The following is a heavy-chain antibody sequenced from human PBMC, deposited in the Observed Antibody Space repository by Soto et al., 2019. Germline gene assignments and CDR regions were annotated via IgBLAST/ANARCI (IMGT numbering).Heavy chain of an antibody. Sequence: KPSETLSLTCAVSGGSISSGGYSWSWIRQPPGKGLEWIGYIYHSGSTYYNPSLKSRVSISVDTSKNLFSLQLSSVTVADTAVYSSARVFKLYSTPPGDLEYWGLGAPVTVSS. CDR3: ARVFKLYSTPPGDLEY. CDR2: IYHSGST. D-gene: IGHD2-21*01. CDR1: GGSISSGGYS. J-gene: IGHJ4*02. V-gene: IGHV4-30-2*01.